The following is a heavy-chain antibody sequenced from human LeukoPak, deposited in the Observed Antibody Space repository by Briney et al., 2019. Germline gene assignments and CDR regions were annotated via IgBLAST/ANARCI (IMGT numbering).Heavy chain of an antibody. V-gene: IGHV4-39*07. D-gene: IGHD5-18*01. CDR1: GGSISSSSYY. Sequence: SETLSLTCTVSGGSISSSSYYWGWIRQPPGKGLEWIGSIYYSGSTYYNPSLKSRVTISVDTSKNQFSLKLSSVTAADTAVYYCARGGYGYSYGYSFDYWGQGTLVTVSS. CDR2: IYYSGST. J-gene: IGHJ4*02. CDR3: ARGGYGYSYGYSFDY.